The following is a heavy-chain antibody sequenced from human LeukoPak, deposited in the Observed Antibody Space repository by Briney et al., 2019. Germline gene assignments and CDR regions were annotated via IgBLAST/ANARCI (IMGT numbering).Heavy chain of an antibody. CDR3: AKGQGLYYFDY. CDR2: ISGSGGST. V-gene: IGHV3-23*01. Sequence: GGSLRLSCAAAGFTFSNYAMTWVRQAPGKGLEWVSSISGSGGSTYYADSVKGRFTISRDNSKNTLYLQMYSLRAEDTAVYYCAKGQGLYYFDYWGQGTLVTVSS. J-gene: IGHJ4*02. CDR1: GFTFSNYA.